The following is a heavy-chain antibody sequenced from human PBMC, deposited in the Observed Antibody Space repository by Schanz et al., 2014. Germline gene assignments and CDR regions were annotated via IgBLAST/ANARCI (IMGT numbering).Heavy chain of an antibody. CDR2: INPSGGST. D-gene: IGHD2-2*01. CDR3: ARDVPINDY. Sequence: QVQLVQSGAEAKKPGASVKVSCKASGYTFTSYYMHWVRQAPGQGLEWMGIINPSGGSTSYAQKFQGRVTMTRDTATSTVYMELSSLRSDDTAVYYGARDVPINDYWGQGTPVTVSS. CDR1: GYTFTSYY. V-gene: IGHV1-46*01. J-gene: IGHJ4*02.